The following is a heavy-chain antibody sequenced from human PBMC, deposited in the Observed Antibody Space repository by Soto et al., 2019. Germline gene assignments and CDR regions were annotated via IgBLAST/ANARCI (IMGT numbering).Heavy chain of an antibody. CDR2: ISGSGGST. CDR1: GFTFSGYA. CDR3: AKAGLGAAVNNWFDP. J-gene: IGHJ5*02. V-gene: IGHV3-23*01. D-gene: IGHD3-16*01. Sequence: PGGSLRLSCAASGFTFSGYAMSWVRQAPGKGLEWVSAISGSGGSTYYADSVKGRFTISRDNSKNTLYLQMNSLRAEDAAVYYCAKAGLGAAVNNWFDPWGQGTLVTVSS.